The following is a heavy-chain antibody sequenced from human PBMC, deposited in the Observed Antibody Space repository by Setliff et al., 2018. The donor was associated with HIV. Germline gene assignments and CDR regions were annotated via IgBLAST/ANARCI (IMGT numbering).Heavy chain of an antibody. J-gene: IGHJ4*02. V-gene: IGHV4-61*02. CDR2: IYTSGNT. CDR3: ARGKDYGGTIDY. Sequence: SETLSLTCSVSGGSISSGSYYWSWIRQPAGKGPEWIGRIYTSGNTNYNPSLKSRVTISLDTSKNQFSLKLRYVTAADTAVYYCARGKDYGGTIDYWGQGTLVTVSS. D-gene: IGHD4-17*01. CDR1: GGSISSGSYY.